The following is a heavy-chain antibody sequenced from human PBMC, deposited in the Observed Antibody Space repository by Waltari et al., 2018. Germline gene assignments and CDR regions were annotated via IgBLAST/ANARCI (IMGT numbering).Heavy chain of an antibody. Sequence: EVQLVESGGGLVKPGGSLRLSCAASGFTFSSYSMNWVRQAPGKGLEWVSSISSSSSYIYYADSVKGRFTISRDNAKNSLYLQMNSLRAEDTAVYYCARAWTGQGVIISYGMDVWGQGTTVTVSS. CDR3: ARAWTGQGVIISYGMDV. CDR2: ISSSSSYI. CDR1: GFTFSSYS. D-gene: IGHD3-10*01. J-gene: IGHJ6*02. V-gene: IGHV3-21*01.